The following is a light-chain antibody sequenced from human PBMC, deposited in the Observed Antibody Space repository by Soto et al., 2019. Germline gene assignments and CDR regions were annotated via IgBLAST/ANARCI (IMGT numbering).Light chain of an antibody. V-gene: IGLV1-47*01. CDR1: SSNIGSNY. CDR2: RSD. J-gene: IGLJ2*01. CDR3: AAWDDSLSGVV. Sequence: QSVLTQPPSASGTPGQRVTISCSGSSSNIGSNYVYWYQRLPGTAPKLLIYRSDQRPSGVPDRFSGSKSDTSASLAISGLRSEDEADYYCAAWDDSLSGVVFGGGTKLTVL.